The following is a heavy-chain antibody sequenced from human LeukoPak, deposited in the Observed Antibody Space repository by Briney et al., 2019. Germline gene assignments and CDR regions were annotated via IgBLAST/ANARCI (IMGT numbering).Heavy chain of an antibody. V-gene: IGHV4-59*08. CDR1: GGTISGYY. J-gene: IGHJ5*01. Sequence: SETLSLTCTVSGGTISGYYWSWIRQPPGKGLEWIGDIYFGGTTYYKTSLKSRVTISLHASTNQFSLNLTSLTAADTAEYFCARRTAKWNHRSPEFDPWGQGTLVIVSS. D-gene: IGHD1-14*01. CDR2: IYFGGTT. CDR3: ARRTAKWNHRSPEFDP.